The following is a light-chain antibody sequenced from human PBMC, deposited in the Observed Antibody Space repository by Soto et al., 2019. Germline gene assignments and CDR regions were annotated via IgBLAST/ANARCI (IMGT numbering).Light chain of an antibody. Sequence: DIEMTQSPSILSASVGDRVTITCRASQSIGSWLAWHQQEPGKAPKLLIYKASSLESGVPSRFSGSGSGTEFTLSISSLQPDDSATYYCQQYDSYPLTFGGGTKVDIK. J-gene: IGKJ4*01. CDR3: QQYDSYPLT. CDR1: QSIGSW. V-gene: IGKV1-5*03. CDR2: KAS.